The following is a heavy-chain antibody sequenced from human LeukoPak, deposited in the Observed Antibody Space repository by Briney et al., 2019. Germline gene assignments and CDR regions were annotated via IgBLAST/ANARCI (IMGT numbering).Heavy chain of an antibody. CDR2: INHSGST. J-gene: IGHJ6*04. Sequence: ESSETLSLTCTVSGGSISSSSYYWGWIRQPPGKGLEWIGEINHSGSTNYNPSLKGRVTISVDTSKNQFSLKLSSVTAADTAVYYCAELGITMIGGVWGKGTTVTISS. V-gene: IGHV4-39*07. CDR3: AELGITMIGGV. D-gene: IGHD3-10*02. CDR1: GGSISSSSYY.